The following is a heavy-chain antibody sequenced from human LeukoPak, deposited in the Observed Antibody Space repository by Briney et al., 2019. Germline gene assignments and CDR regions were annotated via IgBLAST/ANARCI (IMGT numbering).Heavy chain of an antibody. CDR3: ARHYRFQQLGSFDS. V-gene: IGHV4-59*08. CDR1: GGSISNYY. D-gene: IGHD6-13*01. CDR2: IHYSGST. J-gene: IGHJ4*02. Sequence: ETQSLTCTVSGGSISNYYWSWIRQSPGKGLEWIGYIHYSGSTNYNPSLKSRVTISVDTSKNQFSLKLSSVTAADTAVYYCARHYRFQQLGSFDSWGQGTLVTVSS.